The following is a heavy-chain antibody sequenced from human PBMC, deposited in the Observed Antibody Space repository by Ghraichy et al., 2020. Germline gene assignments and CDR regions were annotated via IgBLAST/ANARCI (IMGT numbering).Heavy chain of an antibody. CDR1: GGSISSSSYY. J-gene: IGHJ6*02. D-gene: IGHD6-13*01. CDR3: ARLTPGPIAAAGGALPYYYYGMDV. Sequence: SETLSLTCTVSGGSISSSSYYWGWIRHPPGKGLEWIGSIYYSGSTYYNPSLKSRVTISVDTSKNQFSLKLSSVTAADTAVYYCARLTPGPIAAAGGALPYYYYGMDVWGQGTTVTVSS. V-gene: IGHV4-39*01. CDR2: IYYSGST.